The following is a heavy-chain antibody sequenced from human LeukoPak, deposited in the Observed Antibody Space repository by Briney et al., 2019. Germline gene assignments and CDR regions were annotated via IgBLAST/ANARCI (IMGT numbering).Heavy chain of an antibody. V-gene: IGHV3-48*03. CDR3: ARDGYYYDSSGYYSYYFDY. J-gene: IGHJ4*02. CDR2: ISSSGSTI. Sequence: GGSLRLSCAASGFTFSSYEMNWVRQAPGKGLEWVSYISSSGSTIYYPDSVKGRFTISRDNAKNSLYLQMNSLRAEDTAVYYCARDGYYYDSSGYYSYYFDYWGQGTLVTVSS. D-gene: IGHD3-22*01. CDR1: GFTFSSYE.